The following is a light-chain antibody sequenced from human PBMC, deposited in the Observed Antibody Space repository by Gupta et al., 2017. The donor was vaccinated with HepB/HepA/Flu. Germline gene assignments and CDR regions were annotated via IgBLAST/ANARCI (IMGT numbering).Light chain of an antibody. Sequence: DIVMTQSPESLAVSLGEKAPINCKSSQSVLYSSNNKNYLAWYQQKPGQPPKLLIYWASTRESGVPDRFSGSGSGTDFTLTIGSLQAEDVALYYCHQYYSSPVTFGQGTNLEIK. CDR2: WAS. CDR3: HQYYSSPVT. CDR1: QSVLYSSNNKNY. J-gene: IGKJ2*01. V-gene: IGKV4-1*01.